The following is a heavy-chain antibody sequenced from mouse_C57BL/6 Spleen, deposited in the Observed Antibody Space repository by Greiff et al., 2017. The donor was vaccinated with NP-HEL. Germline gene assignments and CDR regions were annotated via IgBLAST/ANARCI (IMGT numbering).Heavy chain of an antibody. V-gene: IGHV1-53*01. CDR3: ALYDGYLWYFDV. J-gene: IGHJ1*03. CDR2: INPSNGGT. CDR1: GYTFTSYW. D-gene: IGHD2-3*01. Sequence: QVQLQQPGTELVKPGASAKLSCKASGYTFTSYWMHWVKQRPGQGLEWIGNINPSNGGTNYNEKFKSKATLTVDKSSSTAYMQLSSLTSEDSAVYYCALYDGYLWYFDVWGTGTTVTVSS.